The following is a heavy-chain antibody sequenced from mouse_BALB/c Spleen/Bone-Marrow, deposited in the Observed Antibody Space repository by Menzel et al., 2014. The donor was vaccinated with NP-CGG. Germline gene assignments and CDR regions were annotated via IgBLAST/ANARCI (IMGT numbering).Heavy chain of an antibody. CDR3: ARGGLRHYAMYY. D-gene: IGHD2-4*01. V-gene: IGHV1-15*01. Sequence: VQLQQSGAELVRPGASVKLSCKALGYTFTDYEMHWVKQTPEHGLEWIGAIHPGSGGTAYNQKFKGKATLTADKSSSKAYMELSSLTSEDSADYYWARGGLRHYAMYYWGQGTSVTVSS. J-gene: IGHJ4*01. CDR2: IHPGSGGT. CDR1: GYTFTDYE.